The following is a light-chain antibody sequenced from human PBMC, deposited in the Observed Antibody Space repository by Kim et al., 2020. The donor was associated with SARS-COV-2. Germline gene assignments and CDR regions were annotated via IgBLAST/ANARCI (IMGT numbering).Light chain of an antibody. CDR2: LAS. CDR3: QQYNAYPLT. V-gene: IGKV1-5*03. CDR1: RSVSRF. Sequence: DILLTQSPSTLSAFVGDTVTISCRASRSVSRFLAWYQQKAGQAPKLLVHLASNLETGVPSRFSATASGTEFALTISSLQPNDSATYYCQQYNAYPLTFGGGTKVDIK. J-gene: IGKJ4*01.